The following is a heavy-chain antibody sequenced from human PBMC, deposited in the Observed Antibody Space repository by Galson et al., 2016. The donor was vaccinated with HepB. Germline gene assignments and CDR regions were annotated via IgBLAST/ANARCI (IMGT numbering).Heavy chain of an antibody. Sequence: KVSCKASGYNLKSNAMNWVRQAPGQGLEWMGEINTNTGHPMYAQGFTGRFDFSLDTSVNTAYLQISSLKAEDTAVYYCARVVGILVDYWGQGTLVIVSS. J-gene: IGHJ4*02. CDR3: ARVVGILVDY. D-gene: IGHD1-26*01. CDR1: GYNLKSNA. V-gene: IGHV7-4-1*02. CDR2: INTNTGHP.